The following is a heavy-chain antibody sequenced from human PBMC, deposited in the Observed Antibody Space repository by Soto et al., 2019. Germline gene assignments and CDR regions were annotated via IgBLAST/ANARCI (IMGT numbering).Heavy chain of an antibody. V-gene: IGHV4-39*01. CDR2: MFYGVST. J-gene: IGHJ4*02. CDR3: ARLPSRHLVDY. D-gene: IGHD3-3*02. CDR1: GSSINSSGYY. Sequence: SETLSLTCTVSGSSINSSGYYWGWIRQPPGKGLEWIGSMFYGVSTCYNPSLKSRVTVSVDTSKNQFSLNLRSVTAADTAVYYCARLPSRHLVDYWGQGTLVTVSS.